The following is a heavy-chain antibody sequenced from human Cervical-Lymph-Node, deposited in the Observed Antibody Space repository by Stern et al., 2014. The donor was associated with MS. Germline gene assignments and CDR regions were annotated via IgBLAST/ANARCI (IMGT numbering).Heavy chain of an antibody. Sequence: VPLVESGAEVKTPGASVQLSCKSSGYTFTSYYMHWVRQAPGQGLEWMGIINPSGGSTSYAQNFQGRVTVTRDTSTSTVYMELSSLRSEDTAVYYCAREVAGHRLGMMDVWGQGTSVTVSS. CDR3: AREVAGHRLGMMDV. CDR1: GYTFTSYY. J-gene: IGHJ6*02. CDR2: INPSGGST. D-gene: IGHD6-19*01. V-gene: IGHV1-46*01.